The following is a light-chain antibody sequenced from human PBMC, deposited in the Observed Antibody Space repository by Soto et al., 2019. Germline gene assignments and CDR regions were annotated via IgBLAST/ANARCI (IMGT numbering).Light chain of an antibody. Sequence: QSVLTQPASVSGSPGQSITISCTGTSSDVGGYNYVSWYQQHPGKAPKLMIYEVTNRPSGVSNRFSDSTSGNTASLTISGLEAEDEDDYYCSSYTSSNSCVFGTGSKLTV. V-gene: IGLV2-14*01. J-gene: IGLJ1*01. CDR3: SSYTSSNSCV. CDR2: EVT. CDR1: SSDVGGYNY.